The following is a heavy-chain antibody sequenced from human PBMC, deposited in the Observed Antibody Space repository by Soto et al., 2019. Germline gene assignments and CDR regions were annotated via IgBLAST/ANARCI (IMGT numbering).Heavy chain of an antibody. J-gene: IGHJ4*02. CDR3: VRLIANSSSDF. CDR2: TYYRSKWYN. CDR1: GDSVSSSSVT. Sequence: SQTLSLTCAISGDSVSSSSVTWNWIRQSPSRGLEWLGRTYYRSKWYNDYAESVKSRITINPDTSKNQFSLHLNSVTPEDTAVYYCVRLIANSSSDFWGQGTLVTVSS. D-gene: IGHD1-26*01. V-gene: IGHV6-1*01.